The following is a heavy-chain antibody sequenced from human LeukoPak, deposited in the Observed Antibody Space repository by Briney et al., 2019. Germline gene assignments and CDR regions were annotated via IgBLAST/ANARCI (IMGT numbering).Heavy chain of an antibody. CDR3: PSKGGRLGELPLPPVGY. CDR1: GGSFSGYY. J-gene: IGHJ4*02. Sequence: SETLSLTCAVYGGSFSGYYWSWIRQPPGKGLEWIGEINHSGSTNYNPSLKSRVTISVDTSKNQFSLKLSSVTAADTAVYYFPSKGGRLGELPLPPVGYWGQGTLVTVSS. V-gene: IGHV4-34*01. D-gene: IGHD3-16*02. CDR2: INHSGST.